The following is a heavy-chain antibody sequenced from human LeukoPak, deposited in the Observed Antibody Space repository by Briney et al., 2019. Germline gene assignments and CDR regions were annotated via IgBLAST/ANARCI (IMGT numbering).Heavy chain of an antibody. CDR1: GFTFSGYA. CDR3: AKQGTDAFDY. CDR2: ISGSGGST. Sequence: GGSPRLSCAASGFTFSGYAMSWVRQAPGKGLEWVSAISGSGGSTYYADSVKGRFTISRDNSKNTLYLQMNSLRAEDTAVYYCAKQGTDAFDYWGQGTLVTVSS. V-gene: IGHV3-23*01. J-gene: IGHJ4*02.